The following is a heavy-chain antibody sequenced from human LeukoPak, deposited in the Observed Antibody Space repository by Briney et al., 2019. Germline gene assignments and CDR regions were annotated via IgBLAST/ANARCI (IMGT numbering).Heavy chain of an antibody. CDR3: ARATAENDY. D-gene: IGHD1-14*01. V-gene: IGHV1-2*02. J-gene: IGHJ4*02. CDR2: INPKSGGT. Sequence: ASVKVSCKASGYTFTGDYMHWVRQAPGQGLEWMGWINPKSGGTNYLHKFQGRVTMTRDTPISTAYMELSRLRSDDTAVYYCARATAENDYWGQGTLVTVSS. CDR1: GYTFTGDY.